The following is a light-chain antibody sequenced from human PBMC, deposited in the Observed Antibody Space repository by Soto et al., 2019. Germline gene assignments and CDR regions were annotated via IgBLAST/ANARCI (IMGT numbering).Light chain of an antibody. CDR1: PSDVGGYNS. Sequence: QSALTQPPSASGSPGQSVTISCTGTPSDVGGYNSVSWYQQHPGKAPKLMIYDVNKRPSGVPDRFSGSKSGNTASLTVSGLQAADEANYYCSSYAGSNVVFGGGTKLTVL. J-gene: IGLJ2*01. V-gene: IGLV2-8*01. CDR3: SSYAGSNVV. CDR2: DVN.